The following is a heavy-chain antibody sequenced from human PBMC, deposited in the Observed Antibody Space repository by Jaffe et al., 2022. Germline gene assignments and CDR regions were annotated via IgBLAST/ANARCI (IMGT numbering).Heavy chain of an antibody. V-gene: IGHV3-74*01. CDR1: GFTFSSYW. Sequence: EVQLVESGGGLVQPGGSLRLSCAASGFTFSSYWMHWVRQAPGKGLVWVSRINSDGSSTSYADSVKGRFTISRDNAKNTLYLQMNSLRAEDTAVYYCANPDYYDSSGYLAGAFDIWGQGTMVTVSS. CDR2: INSDGSST. J-gene: IGHJ3*02. D-gene: IGHD3-22*01. CDR3: ANPDYYDSSGYLAGAFDI.